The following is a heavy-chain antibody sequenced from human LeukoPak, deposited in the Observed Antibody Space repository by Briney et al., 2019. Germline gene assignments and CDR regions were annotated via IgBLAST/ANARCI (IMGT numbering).Heavy chain of an antibody. Sequence: SETLSLTCTVSGYSISSGFYWGWIRQPPGKGLEWIGSIYHSGSTHYNSSLKSRVTISVDTSKNQFSLKLSSVTAADTAVYYCARVISGLDYWGQGTLVTVSS. D-gene: IGHD1-20*01. CDR1: GYSISSGFY. J-gene: IGHJ4*02. CDR2: IYHSGST. CDR3: ARVISGLDY. V-gene: IGHV4-38-2*02.